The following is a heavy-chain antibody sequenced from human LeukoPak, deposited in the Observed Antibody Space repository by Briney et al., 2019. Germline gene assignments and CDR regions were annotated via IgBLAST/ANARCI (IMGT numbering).Heavy chain of an antibody. CDR3: ARAPPYTKYFDY. CDR1: GFTFSNYA. CDR2: ISDSGDFT. V-gene: IGHV3-23*01. J-gene: IGHJ4*02. Sequence: GGSLRLSCAGSGFTFSNYALSWVRQAPGQGLEWVSTISDSGDFTFYADAVKGRFTISRDNSKNTLYLQMYSLRAEDTAIYYCARAPPYTKYFDYWSRGTLLTVSS. D-gene: IGHD1-1*01.